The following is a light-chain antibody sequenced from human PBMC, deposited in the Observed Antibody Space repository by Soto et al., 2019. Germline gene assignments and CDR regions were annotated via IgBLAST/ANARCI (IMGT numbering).Light chain of an antibody. CDR1: SSDVGGYNY. Sequence: QSVLAQPASGSGAAGEASTISCTGTSSDVGGYNYVSWYQQHPGKAPKLMIYDVSNRPSGVSNRFSGSKSGNTASLTISGLQAEDEADYYCSSYTSSSTNYVFGPGTKVTVL. V-gene: IGLV2-14*01. CDR2: DVS. CDR3: SSYTSSSTNYV. J-gene: IGLJ1*01.